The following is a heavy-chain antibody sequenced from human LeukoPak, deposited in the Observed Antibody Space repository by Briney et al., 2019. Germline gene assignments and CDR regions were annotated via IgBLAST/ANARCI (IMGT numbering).Heavy chain of an antibody. CDR3: TRGGYRSDY. V-gene: IGHV4-59*01. Sequence: SSETLSLTCTVSGGSISSYYWSWIRQPPGKGLEWIGYIYYSGSTNYNPSLKSRVTISVDTSKNQFSLKLSSVTAADTAVYYCTRGGYRSDYWGQGTLVTVSS. D-gene: IGHD5-12*01. CDR2: IYYSGST. J-gene: IGHJ4*02. CDR1: GGSISSYY.